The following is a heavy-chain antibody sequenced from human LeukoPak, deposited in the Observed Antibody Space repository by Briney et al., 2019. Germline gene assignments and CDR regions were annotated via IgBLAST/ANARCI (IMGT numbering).Heavy chain of an antibody. CDR1: GFTVSSNY. J-gene: IGHJ5*02. D-gene: IGHD3-10*01. CDR2: ISSAGST. V-gene: IGHV3-53*01. Sequence: PGGSLRLSCVVSGFTVSSNYMSWVRQAPGKGLEWVSVISSAGSTYYADSVKGRFAISRDDSKNTLYLQMNSLRAEDTAVYYCARNLPERSRLITMIRGVRSWFDPWGQGTLVTVSS. CDR3: ARNLPERSRLITMIRGVRSWFDP.